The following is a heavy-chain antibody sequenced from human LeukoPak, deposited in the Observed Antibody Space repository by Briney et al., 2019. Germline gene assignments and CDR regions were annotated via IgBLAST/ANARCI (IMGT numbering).Heavy chain of an antibody. CDR2: IYYSGST. V-gene: IGHV4-59*08. Sequence: PSETLSLTCTVSGGSISSYYWSWIRQPPGKRLEWIGYIYYSGSTNYNPSLKSRVTISVDTSKNQFSLKLSSVTAADTAVYYCARQGGGEDYWGQGTLVTVSS. D-gene: IGHD2-21*01. CDR3: ARQGGGEDY. J-gene: IGHJ4*02. CDR1: GGSISSYY.